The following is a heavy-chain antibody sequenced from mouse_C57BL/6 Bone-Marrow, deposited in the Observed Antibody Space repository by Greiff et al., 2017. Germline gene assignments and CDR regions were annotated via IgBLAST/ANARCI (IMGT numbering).Heavy chain of an antibody. CDR2: IHPNSGSN. J-gene: IGHJ2*01. D-gene: IGHD1-1*01. Sequence: QVQLQQPGAELVKPGASVKLSCKASGYTFTSYWMHWVKQRPGQGLEWIGMIHPNSGSNNYNEKFKSKATLTVDKSSSTAYMQLSSLTSEDSAVYYCATYYGSSPYYFDYWGQGTTLTVSS. V-gene: IGHV1-64*01. CDR3: ATYYGSSPYYFDY. CDR1: GYTFTSYW.